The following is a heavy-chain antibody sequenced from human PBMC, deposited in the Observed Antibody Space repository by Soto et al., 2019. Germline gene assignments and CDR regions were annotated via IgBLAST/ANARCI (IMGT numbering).Heavy chain of an antibody. J-gene: IGHJ4*02. CDR1: VYSFTTYW. Sequence: XXSLKISCKGSVYSFTTYWIGWVRQMPGXVLKCMGTIYXADSDXRYGTYFQGQXXISVDKSXXNAYMQWSSLKASETAMYYSAKYSGSYHSNFNYWGQGTLVTVSS. V-gene: IGHV5-51*01. CDR2: IYXADSDX. D-gene: IGHD1-26*01. CDR3: AKYSGSYHSNFNY.